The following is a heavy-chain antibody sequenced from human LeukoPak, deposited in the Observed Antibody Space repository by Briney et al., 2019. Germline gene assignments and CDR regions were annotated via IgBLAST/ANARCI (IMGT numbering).Heavy chain of an antibody. D-gene: IGHD3-10*01. V-gene: IGHV1-3*01. J-gene: IGHJ4*02. CDR1: GYTFTSYA. Sequence: EASVKVSCKASGYTFTSYAMHWVRQAPGQRLEWMGWINAGNGNTKYPQKFQGRVTITRDTSASTAYMELSSLRSEDTAVYYCARNMVRGVIPQDWGQGTLVTVSS. CDR3: ARNMVRGVIPQD. CDR2: INAGNGNT.